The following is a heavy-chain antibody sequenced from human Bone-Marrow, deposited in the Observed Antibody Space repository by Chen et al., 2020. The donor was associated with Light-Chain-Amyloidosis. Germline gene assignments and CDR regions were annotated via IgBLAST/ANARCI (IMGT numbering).Heavy chain of an antibody. CDR2: IYYSGST. Sequence: QLQLQESGPGLVKPSETLSLTCTVSGGSISSSSYYWGWIRQPPGKGLEWIGSIYYSGSTYYNPSLKSRVTISVDTSKNQFSLKLSSVTAADTAVYYCARAGDGSYYYMDVWGQGTTVTVSS. CDR1: GGSISSSSYY. J-gene: IGHJ6*03. CDR3: ARAGDGSYYYMDV. V-gene: IGHV4-39*01. D-gene: IGHD7-27*01.